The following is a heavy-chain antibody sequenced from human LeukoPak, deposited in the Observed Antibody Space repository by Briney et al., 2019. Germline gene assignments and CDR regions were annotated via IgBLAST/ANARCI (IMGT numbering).Heavy chain of an antibody. CDR1: GATFSSYA. Sequence: ASVKVSCKSSGATFSSYAISWVRQAPGQGLEWVGRITPTLDLAFYAQKFQGRVTLTADRSTSTAYLELTGLRSDDTAVCYCARPGVAARPDEFGYWGQGTLVTVSS. CDR3: ARPGVAARPDEFGY. J-gene: IGHJ4*02. D-gene: IGHD6-6*01. CDR2: ITPTLDLA. V-gene: IGHV1-69*10.